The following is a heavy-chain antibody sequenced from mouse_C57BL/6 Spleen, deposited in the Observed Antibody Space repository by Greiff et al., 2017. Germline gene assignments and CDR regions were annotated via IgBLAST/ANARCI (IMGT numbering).Heavy chain of an antibody. V-gene: IGHV1-82*01. Sequence: VKLMESGPELVKPGASVKISCKASGYAFSSSWMNWVKQRPGKGLEWIGRIYPGDGDTNYNGKFEGKATLTADKSSSAAYMQLRSLTSAESAVYYCAKTESAMDCWGQGAKGTDSS. CDR3: AKTESAMDC. CDR2: IYPGDGDT. J-gene: IGHJ4*01. CDR1: GYAFSSSW. D-gene: IGHD4-1*01.